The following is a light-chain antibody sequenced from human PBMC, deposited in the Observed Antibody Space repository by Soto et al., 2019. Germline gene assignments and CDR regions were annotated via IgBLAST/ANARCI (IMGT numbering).Light chain of an antibody. CDR1: QSVSSIY. CDR3: QQYGSSGT. Sequence: EIVLTQSPGTLSLSPGERATLSCRASQSVSSIYLAWYQQKPGQAPRLLIYGASNRATGIPDRFSGSGSGTDFTLTISRLEPEDFAVYYCQQYGSSGTFGQGTKVEIK. CDR2: GAS. V-gene: IGKV3-20*01. J-gene: IGKJ1*01.